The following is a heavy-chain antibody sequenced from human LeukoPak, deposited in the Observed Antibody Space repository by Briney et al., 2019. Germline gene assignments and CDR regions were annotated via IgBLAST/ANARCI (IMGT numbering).Heavy chain of an antibody. CDR1: GGSISSYY. D-gene: IGHD1-1*01. CDR3: ARVSDWNDFDY. V-gene: IGHV4-59*01. CDR2: IYYSGST. J-gene: IGHJ4*02. Sequence: PSETLSLTCTVSGGSISSYYWSWIRQPPGKRLEWIGYIYYSGSTNYNPSLKSRVTISVDTTKNQFSLKLSSMTAADTAVYYCARVSDWNDFDYWGQGTLVTVSS.